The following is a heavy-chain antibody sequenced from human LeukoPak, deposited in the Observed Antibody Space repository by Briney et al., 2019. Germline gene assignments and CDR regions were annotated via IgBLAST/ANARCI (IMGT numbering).Heavy chain of an antibody. CDR3: ARARGYYGGLANY. CDR2: INHSGST. D-gene: IGHD4-23*01. J-gene: IGHJ4*02. Sequence: PSETLSLICAVYGGSFSGYYWSWSRQPPGKGLEWIGEINHSGSTNYNPSLKSRVTISVDTSKNQFSLKLSSVTAADTAVYYCARARGYYGGLANYWGQGTLVTVSS. CDR1: GGSFSGYY. V-gene: IGHV4-34*01.